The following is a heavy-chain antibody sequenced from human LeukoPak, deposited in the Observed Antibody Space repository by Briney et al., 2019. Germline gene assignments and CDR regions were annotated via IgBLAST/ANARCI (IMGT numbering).Heavy chain of an antibody. J-gene: IGHJ3*02. CDR2: IYYSGST. V-gene: IGHV4-61*08. Sequence: SETLSLTCTVSGGSINNGGYYWSWIRQPPGKGLEWIGYIYYSGSTNYNPSLKSRVTISVDTSKNQFSLKLSSVTAADTAVYYCARGTTPGAFDIWGQGTMVTVSS. CDR1: GGSINNGGYY. CDR3: ARGTTPGAFDI. D-gene: IGHD4-11*01.